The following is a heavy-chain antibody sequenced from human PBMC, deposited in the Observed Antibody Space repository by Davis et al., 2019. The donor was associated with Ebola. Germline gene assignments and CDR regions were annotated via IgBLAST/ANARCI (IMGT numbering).Heavy chain of an antibody. V-gene: IGHV1-46*01. CDR1: GYTLTTYY. CDR2: IYPSAGNA. Sequence: AASVKVSCKTSGYTLTTYYMHWVRQAPGQGLEWLGLIYPSAGNAAYAQKFQGRITMARDTSTSTVSMELSSLTSEDTAVYYCTRGIRSNRGFYYDYWGQGSLVTISS. D-gene: IGHD2/OR15-2a*01. CDR3: TRGIRSNRGFYYDY. J-gene: IGHJ4*02.